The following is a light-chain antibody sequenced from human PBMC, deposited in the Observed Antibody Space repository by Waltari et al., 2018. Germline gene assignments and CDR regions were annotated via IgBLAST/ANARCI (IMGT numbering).Light chain of an antibody. CDR3: AAWDDGLNGWV. CDR1: RSNIGSNT. CDR2: TDS. V-gene: IGLV1-44*01. Sequence: QSVLTQPPSASGSPGQRLTIPCSGSRSNIGSNTVNWYQQIPGTAPKLLIYTDSQRPSGVPDRFSGSKSGTSGYLAISGLQSEDEADYYCAAWDDGLNGWVFGGRTKLTVL. J-gene: IGLJ3*02.